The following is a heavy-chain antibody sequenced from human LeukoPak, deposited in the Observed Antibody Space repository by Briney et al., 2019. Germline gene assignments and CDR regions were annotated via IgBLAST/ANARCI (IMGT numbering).Heavy chain of an antibody. D-gene: IGHD2-21*02. CDR3: TAIRPDY. CDR2: IKTDVSKT. CDR1: AYSFSTDW. J-gene: IGHJ4*02. V-gene: IGHV3-74*01. Sequence: PGGSLRLSCAASAYSFSTDWRAWVRQTPGKGLVWDASIKTDVSKTDYAGSVKGRFTISRDDANNILYLQMNSLRVEDTAVYYCTAIRPDYWGQGTVVTVSS.